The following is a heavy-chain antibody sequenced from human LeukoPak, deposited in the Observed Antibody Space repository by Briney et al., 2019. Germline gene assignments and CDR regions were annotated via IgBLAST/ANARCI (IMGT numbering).Heavy chain of an antibody. Sequence: GGSLRLSCAASGFIFSTYGMHWVRQAPGKGLEWVAFIRNDGSDKYYAVSVKGRFTISRDNAKNTLYLQMNSLRAEDTAVYYCARDSTYLMVTTIDYWGQGTLVTVSS. D-gene: IGHD5-18*01. CDR2: IRNDGSDK. CDR1: GFIFSTYG. CDR3: ARDSTYLMVTTIDY. J-gene: IGHJ4*02. V-gene: IGHV3-30*02.